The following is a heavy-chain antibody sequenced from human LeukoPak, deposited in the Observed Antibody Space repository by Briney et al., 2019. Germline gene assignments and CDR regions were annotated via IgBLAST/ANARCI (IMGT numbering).Heavy chain of an antibody. D-gene: IGHD1-7*01. V-gene: IGHV1-2*02. CDR3: ARGTTGSDAFDI. J-gene: IGHJ3*02. Sequence: ASVKVSCKASGYTFTGYYMHWVRQATGQGLEWMGWINPNSGGTNYAQKFQGRVTMTRDTSISTAYMELSRLRSDDTAVYYCARGTTGSDAFDIWGQGTMVAVSS. CDR2: INPNSGGT. CDR1: GYTFTGYY.